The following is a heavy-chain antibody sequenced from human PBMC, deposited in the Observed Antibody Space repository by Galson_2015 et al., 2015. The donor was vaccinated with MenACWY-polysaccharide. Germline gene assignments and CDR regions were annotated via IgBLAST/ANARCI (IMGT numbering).Heavy chain of an antibody. Sequence: PLRLSCAASGFTSNTYAMSWVRQAPGKGLEWVSGISGSCRSIYYADSVKGRVTISRDYAKNTLYLQMSGLRVEDTSVYYCAKDQKVGRKVARVDGWGQGTLVAVSS. CDR1: GFTSNTYA. D-gene: IGHD2-15*01. CDR3: AKDQKVGRKVARVDG. CDR2: ISGSCRSI. V-gene: IGHV3-23*01. J-gene: IGHJ4*02.